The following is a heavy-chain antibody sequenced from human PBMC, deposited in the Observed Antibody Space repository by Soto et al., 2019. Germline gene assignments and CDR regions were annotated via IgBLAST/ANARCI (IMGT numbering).Heavy chain of an antibody. D-gene: IGHD3-10*01. J-gene: IGHJ6*02. Sequence: VRLSCAASGFTFSSYWMSWVRQAPGKGLEWVANIKQDGSEKYYVDSVKGRFTISRDNAKNSLYLQMNSLRAEDTAVYYCARGTYGSGSLHYYYGMDVWRQGTTVTVSS. V-gene: IGHV3-7*03. CDR2: IKQDGSEK. CDR3: ARGTYGSGSLHYYYGMDV. CDR1: GFTFSSYW.